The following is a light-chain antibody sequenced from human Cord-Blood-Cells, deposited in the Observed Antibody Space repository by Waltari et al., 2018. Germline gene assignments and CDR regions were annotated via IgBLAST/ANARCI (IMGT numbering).Light chain of an antibody. V-gene: IGKV3-11*01. CDR1: QSVSSY. CDR3: QQRSNWPPLT. J-gene: IGKJ4*01. CDR2: DAS. Sequence: EIVLTQSPATLSLSPGERATLSCRASQSVSSYLAWYQQKPGQAPRLLLYDASNRATGIPARFSGSGSVTDSTLTISSLEPEDFAVYYCQQRSNWPPLTFGGGTKVEIK.